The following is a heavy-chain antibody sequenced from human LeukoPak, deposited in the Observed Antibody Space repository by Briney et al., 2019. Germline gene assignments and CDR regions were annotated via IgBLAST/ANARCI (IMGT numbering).Heavy chain of an antibody. D-gene: IGHD6-19*01. CDR1: GFTFINYS. CDR3: AREVGWKNDY. CDR2: IASASDGI. V-gene: IGHV3-21*01. Sequence: PGGSLRLSCVASGFTFINYSMNWVRQAPGKGLEWVSSIASASDGIYYADSVRGRFTFSRDNAKNSLYLQMNRLRAEDTAVYYCAREVGWKNDYWGPGGLVTVSS. J-gene: IGHJ4*02.